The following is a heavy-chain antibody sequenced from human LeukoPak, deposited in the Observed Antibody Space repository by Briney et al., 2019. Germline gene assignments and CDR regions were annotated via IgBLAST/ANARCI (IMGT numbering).Heavy chain of an antibody. CDR2: VKSKTDGGTI. CDR1: GFTVTNAW. CDR3: ATFLGGY. D-gene: IGHD1-26*01. J-gene: IGHJ4*02. Sequence: PGGSLRLSCAASGFTVTNAWMSWVRQAPGKGLEWVGRVKSKTDGGTIDYAAPVKGRFTISRDDSENTLYLQMNSLKTEDTAVYYCATFLGGYWGQGTLVTVSS. V-gene: IGHV3-15*01.